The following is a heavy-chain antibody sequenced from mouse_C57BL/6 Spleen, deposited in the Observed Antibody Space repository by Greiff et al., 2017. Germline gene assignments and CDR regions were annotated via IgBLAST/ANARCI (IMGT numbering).Heavy chain of an antibody. D-gene: IGHD2-3*01. CDR2: IDPNSGGT. CDR1: GYTFTSYW. V-gene: IGHV1-72*01. J-gene: IGHJ1*03. Sequence: QVQLQQPGAELVKPGASVKLSCKASGYTFTSYWMHWVKQRPGRGLEWIGRIDPNSGGTKYNEKFKSKATLTVDKPSSTAYMQLSSLTSEDSAVYYGARGRIIYDGYGYFDVWGTGTTVTVSS. CDR3: ARGRIIYDGYGYFDV.